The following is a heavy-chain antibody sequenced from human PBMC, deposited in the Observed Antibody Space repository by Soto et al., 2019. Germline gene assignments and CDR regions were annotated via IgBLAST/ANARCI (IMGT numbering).Heavy chain of an antibody. J-gene: IGHJ3*02. V-gene: IGHV1-18*01. CDR3: ARVVMHTFFGVANPDDDAFDI. D-gene: IGHD3-3*01. Sequence: GASVKVSCKASGYTFTSYGISWVRQAPGQGLEWMGWISAYNGNTNYAQKLQGRVTMTTDTSTSTAYMELRSLRSDDTAVYYCARVVMHTFFGVANPDDDAFDIGGKGKRVT. CDR1: GYTFTSYG. CDR2: ISAYNGNT.